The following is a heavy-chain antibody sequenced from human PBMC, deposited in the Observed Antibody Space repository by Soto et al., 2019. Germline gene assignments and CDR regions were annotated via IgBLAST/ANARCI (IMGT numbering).Heavy chain of an antibody. CDR2: INPSGGST. D-gene: IGHD4-4*01. CDR3: ARDPTNGFTQNSNYQGLYGMDV. Sequence: ASVKVSCKASGYTFTSYYMHWLRQAPGQGLEWMGIINPSGGSTSYAQKFQGRVTMTRDTSTSTVYMELSSLRSEDTAVYYCARDPTNGFTQNSNYQGLYGMDVWGQGTTVTVSS. V-gene: IGHV1-46*01. CDR1: GYTFTSYY. J-gene: IGHJ6*02.